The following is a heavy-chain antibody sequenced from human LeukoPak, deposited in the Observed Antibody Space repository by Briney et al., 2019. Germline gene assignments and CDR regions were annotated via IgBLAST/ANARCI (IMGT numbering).Heavy chain of an antibody. CDR3: AREGGDPRWLDP. J-gene: IGHJ5*02. CDR2: INTSGST. Sequence: SETLSLTCTVSGGSISSYYWAWIRQSAGKGLEWIGRINTSGSTNHNPSPRSRVTMSVNTSKNQFSLNLTSVTAADTAVYSCAREGGDPRWLDPWGQGTLVTVSS. CDR1: GGSISSYY. V-gene: IGHV4-4*07. D-gene: IGHD6-25*01.